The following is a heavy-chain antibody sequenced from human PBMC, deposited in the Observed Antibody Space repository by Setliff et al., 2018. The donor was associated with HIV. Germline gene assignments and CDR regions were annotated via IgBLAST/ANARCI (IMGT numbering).Heavy chain of an antibody. CDR3: ARDNLYNSGSYYPNYGMDV. V-gene: IGHV4-4*07. D-gene: IGHD3-10*01. CDR1: GGSISGHF. CDR2: ISTSGSP. Sequence: KASETLSLTCTVSGGSISGHFWSWIRQPAGKGLEWIGRISTSGSPNYNPSLKSRVTFSVDTSKHQFSLRLSSVTAADTALYYCARDNLYNSGSYYPNYGMDVWGLGTTVTVSS. J-gene: IGHJ6*02.